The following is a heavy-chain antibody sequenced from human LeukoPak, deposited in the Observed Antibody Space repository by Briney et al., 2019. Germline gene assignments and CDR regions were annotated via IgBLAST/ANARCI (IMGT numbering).Heavy chain of an antibody. CDR1: GGSISSSSYY. J-gene: IGHJ4*02. Sequence: SETLSLSCAVSGGSISSSSYYWGWIRQPPGKGLEWIVSIYYSGSTYYTPSLRSRVTISVDTHKNQFSLKLSSVTAADTAVYYCARVMYYYDRSGDTYYFDYWGQGTLVTVSS. CDR2: IYYSGST. V-gene: IGHV4-39*07. CDR3: ARVMYYYDRSGDTYYFDY. D-gene: IGHD3-22*01.